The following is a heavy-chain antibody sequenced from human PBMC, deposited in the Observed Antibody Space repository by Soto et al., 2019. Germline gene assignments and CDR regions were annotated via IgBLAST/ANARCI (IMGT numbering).Heavy chain of an antibody. J-gene: IGHJ4*02. CDR1: GFIVSSYY. CDR2: IYTGGTT. CDR3: VRGRDY. V-gene: IGHV3-53*01. Sequence: EVQLVESGGDLIQPGGSLRLSCAASGFIVSSYYMSWVRQPPGKGLECVSVIYTGGTTNYVDSVKGRFTISRDNSKNTLYLQMNSLRAEDTAVYYCVRGRDYWGQGTLVTVSS.